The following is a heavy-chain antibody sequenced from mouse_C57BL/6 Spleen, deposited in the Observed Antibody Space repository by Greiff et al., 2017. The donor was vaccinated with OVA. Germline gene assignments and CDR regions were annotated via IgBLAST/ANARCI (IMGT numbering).Heavy chain of an antibody. J-gene: IGHJ2*01. CDR1: GYTFTSYW. CDR3: ARVDYGSSHCDY. V-gene: IGHV1-69*01. CDR2: IDPSDSYT. D-gene: IGHD1-1*01. Sequence: QVQLQQPGAELVMPGASVKLSCKASGYTFTSYWMHWVKQRPGQGLEWIGEIDPSDSYTNYNQKFKGKSTLTVDKSSSTAYMQLSSLTSEDSAVYYCARVDYGSSHCDYWGQGTTPTVSS.